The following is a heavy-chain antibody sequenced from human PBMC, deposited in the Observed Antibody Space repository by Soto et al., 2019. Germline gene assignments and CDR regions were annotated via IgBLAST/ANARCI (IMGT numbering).Heavy chain of an antibody. V-gene: IGHV1-46*01. CDR1: GYTFTSYY. Sequence: GASVKVSCKASGYTFTSYYMHWVRQAPGQGLEWMGIINPSGGSTSYAQKFQGRVTMTRDTSTSTVYMELSSLRSEDTAVYYCARDLEGYYDSSGYFGPWGQGTLVTVS. CDR2: INPSGGST. J-gene: IGHJ5*02. D-gene: IGHD3-22*01. CDR3: ARDLEGYYDSSGYFGP.